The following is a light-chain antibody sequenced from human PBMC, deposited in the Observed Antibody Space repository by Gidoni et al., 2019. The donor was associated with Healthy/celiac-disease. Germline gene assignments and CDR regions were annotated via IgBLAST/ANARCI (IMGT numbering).Light chain of an antibody. V-gene: IGLV3-21*03. Sequence: SYVLTQPPSVSVAPGKTDRITCGGNNIGSKSVHWYQQKPGQAPVLVVYDDSDRHSGIPERFSGSNSGNTATLTISRVEAGDEADYYCQVWDSSSDHNYVFGTGTKVTVL. CDR3: QVWDSSSDHNYV. CDR2: DDS. J-gene: IGLJ1*01. CDR1: NIGSKS.